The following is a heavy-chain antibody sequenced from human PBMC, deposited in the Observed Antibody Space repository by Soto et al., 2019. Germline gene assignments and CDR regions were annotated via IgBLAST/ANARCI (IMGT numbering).Heavy chain of an antibody. V-gene: IGHV1-24*01. CDR3: TTTGNDYGDFDS. CDR2: FDPEDGET. D-gene: IGHD4-17*01. J-gene: IGHJ4*01. Sequence: QVQLVQSGAEVKKPGSSVKVSCKVSGHPLSQLYLHWVRQAPGKGLEWMGGFDPEDGETIYAQKFQGRVTMTEDTSTDTAYMELSSLISEDTAVYYCTTTGNDYGDFDSWGHGTLVTVS. CDR1: GHPLSQLY.